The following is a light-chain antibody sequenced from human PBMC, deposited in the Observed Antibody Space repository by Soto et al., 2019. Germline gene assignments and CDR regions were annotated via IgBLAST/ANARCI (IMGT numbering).Light chain of an antibody. Sequence: EIVLTQSPATLSLSPGTGATLSCRASQIVTSSLAWYQQRPGQAPRLLIYDTFPRATGIPARFSAKGAGTDFTLTISSLEPEDSAVYFCQLRSDWPPTYTFGQGTKLE. J-gene: IGKJ2*01. CDR3: QLRSDWPPTYT. CDR2: DTF. CDR1: QIVTSS. V-gene: IGKV3-11*01.